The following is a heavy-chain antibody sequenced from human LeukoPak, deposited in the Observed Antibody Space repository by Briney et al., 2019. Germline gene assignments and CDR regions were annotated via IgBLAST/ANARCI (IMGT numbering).Heavy chain of an antibody. V-gene: IGHV4-59*08. CDR2: IYYSGST. CDR3: ARRGSRSSGEDY. CDR1: GGSISSYY. Sequence: SETLSLTCTVSGGSISSYYWSWIRQPPGKGLEWIGYIYYSGSTNYNPSLKSRVTISVDTSKNQFSLKLSSVTAADTAVYYRARRGSRSSGEDYWGQGTLVTVSS. D-gene: IGHD6-6*01. J-gene: IGHJ4*02.